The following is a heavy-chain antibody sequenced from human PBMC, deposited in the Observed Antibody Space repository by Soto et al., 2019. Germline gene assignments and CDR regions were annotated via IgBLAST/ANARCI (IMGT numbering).Heavy chain of an antibody. CDR2: INPSGGRI. V-gene: IGHV1-46*01. Sequence: QMQLVQSGAEVKKPGASVKVSCKASGYTFTSYQMNWVRQAPGQGLEWMGIINPSGGRITYAPRFQGRVMMTRDTSTKTVYMELRSLRSEDTAVYYCALDGPPTTTGLGPSYTMVVWGQGNTVTVS. J-gene: IGHJ6*02. D-gene: IGHD1-1*01. CDR3: ALDGPPTTTGLGPSYTMVV. CDR1: GYTFTSYQ.